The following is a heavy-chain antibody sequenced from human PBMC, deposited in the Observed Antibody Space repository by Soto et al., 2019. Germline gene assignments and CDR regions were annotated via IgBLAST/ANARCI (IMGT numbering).Heavy chain of an antibody. D-gene: IGHD3-16*02. V-gene: IGHV4-30-4*01. CDR2: IYYSGST. J-gene: IGHJ5*02. CDR1: GGSISSGDYY. CDR3: ARHHVLYDYVWGSYRYTNWFDP. Sequence: QVQLQESGPGLVKPSQTLSLTCTVSGGSISSGDYYWSWIRQPPGKGLEWIGYIYYSGSTYYNPSLKSRVTISVDTSKNQFSLKLSSVTAADTAVYYCARHHVLYDYVWGSYRYTNWFDPWGQGTLVTVSS.